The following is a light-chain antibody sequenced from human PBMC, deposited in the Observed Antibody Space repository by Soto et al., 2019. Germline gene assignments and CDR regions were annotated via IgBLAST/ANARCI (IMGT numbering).Light chain of an antibody. V-gene: IGKV1-39*01. Sequence: DIRMTQFPSSLSASVGDRVTITCRASQSITKFLNWYQLKPGRAPKLLIYVASTLQSGVSSRFSGSGFGTDFTLTISSLQPEDFATYFCQQSHTTPWTFGHGTKVDIK. CDR2: VAS. CDR3: QQSHTTPWT. CDR1: QSITKF. J-gene: IGKJ1*01.